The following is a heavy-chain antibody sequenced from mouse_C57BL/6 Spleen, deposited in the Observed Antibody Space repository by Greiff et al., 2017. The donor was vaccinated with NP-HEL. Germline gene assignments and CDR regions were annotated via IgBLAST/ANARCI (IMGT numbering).Heavy chain of an antibody. Sequence: VQLQQSGAELMKPGASVKLSCKATGYTFTGYWIEWVKQRPGHGLEWIGEILPGSGSTNYNEKFKGKATFTADTSSNTAYMQLSSLTTEDSAIYYCARDSITTVVANYAMDYWGQGTSVTVSS. J-gene: IGHJ4*01. CDR1: GYTFTGYW. D-gene: IGHD1-1*01. V-gene: IGHV1-9*01. CDR2: ILPGSGST. CDR3: ARDSITTVVANYAMDY.